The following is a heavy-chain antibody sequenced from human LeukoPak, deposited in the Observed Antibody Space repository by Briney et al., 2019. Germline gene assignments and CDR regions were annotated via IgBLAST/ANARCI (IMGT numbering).Heavy chain of an antibody. CDR1: GASVTSHF. CDR2: ISNRGST. Sequence: SETLSLTCGVSGASVTSHFWSWIRQTPGMGLEWIGYISNRGSTDYKPSLRSRVTISVDSPKNEVSLNVRSVSAADTAVYYCAKGVSGTYYAFDVWGQGRTV. D-gene: IGHD1-26*01. CDR3: AKGVSGTYYAFDV. V-gene: IGHV4-59*02. J-gene: IGHJ3*01.